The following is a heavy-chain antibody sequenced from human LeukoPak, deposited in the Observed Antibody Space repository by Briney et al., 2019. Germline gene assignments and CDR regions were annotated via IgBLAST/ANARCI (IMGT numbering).Heavy chain of an antibody. CDR3: ARDRPAELLWFGELLDP. Sequence: SETLSLTCTVSGGSISSYYWSWIRQPAGKGLECIGRIYTSGSTNYNPSLKSRVTMSVDTSKNQFSLKLSSVTAADTPVYYCARDRPAELLWFGELLDPWGQGTLVTVSS. D-gene: IGHD3-10*01. CDR2: IYTSGST. CDR1: GGSISSYY. J-gene: IGHJ5*02. V-gene: IGHV4-4*07.